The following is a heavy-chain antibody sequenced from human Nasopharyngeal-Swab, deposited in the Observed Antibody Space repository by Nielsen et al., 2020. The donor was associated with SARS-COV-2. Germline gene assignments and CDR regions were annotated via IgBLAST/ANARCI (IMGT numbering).Heavy chain of an antibody. J-gene: IGHJ6*02. V-gene: IGHV3-33*01. D-gene: IGHD6-6*01. Sequence: GVSLRLSCAASAFTFSKHGMHWVRQAPGKGLEWVSVIWFDGSNKYYADLVEGRFTISRDNSKDTLYLQLNSLRVEDTAVYYCAREGENSRSSRRMGYDYYGMDVWGQGTTVTVSS. CDR3: AREGENSRSSRRMGYDYYGMDV. CDR2: IWFDGSNK. CDR1: AFTFSKHG.